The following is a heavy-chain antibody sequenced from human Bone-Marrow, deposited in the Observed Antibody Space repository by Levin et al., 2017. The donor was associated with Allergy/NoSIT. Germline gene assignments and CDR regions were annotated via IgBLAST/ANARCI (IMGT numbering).Heavy chain of an antibody. J-gene: IGHJ4*02. V-gene: IGHV3-23*01. Sequence: QSGESLKISCVASGFNFGSHAMSWVRQAPGKGLEWIAVIRGTGDTSYHAESVKGRFTISRDNSKNTLLLQMNTLKVDDTAVYYCAKGMRWLQFDAFDYWGQGTLVTVSS. CDR1: GFNFGSHA. CDR3: AKGMRWLQFDAFDY. D-gene: IGHD5-24*01. CDR2: IRGTGDTS.